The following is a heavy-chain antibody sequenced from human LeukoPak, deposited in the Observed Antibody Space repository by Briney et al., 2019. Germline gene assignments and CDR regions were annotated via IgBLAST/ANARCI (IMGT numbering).Heavy chain of an antibody. CDR1: GFIFSSYG. J-gene: IGHJ4*02. CDR2: IRYDGSNK. V-gene: IGHV3-30*02. Sequence: GGSLRLSCAASGFIFSSYGMHGVRQAPGKGLDWVAVIRYDGSNKYYADHVKGRFTISRDNSKNRLYLQMNSLRAEDSAVYYCEKDRGYDYVWGSYRALDYWGQGTLVTVSS. D-gene: IGHD3-16*02. CDR3: EKDRGYDYVWGSYRALDY.